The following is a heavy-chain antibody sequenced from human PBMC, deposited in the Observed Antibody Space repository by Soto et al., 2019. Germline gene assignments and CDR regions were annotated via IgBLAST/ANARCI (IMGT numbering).Heavy chain of an antibody. CDR3: ARPPYSRSWDEGDDAFDI. CDR2: MNPNSGNT. V-gene: IGHV1-8*01. Sequence: QVQLVQSGAEVKKPGASVKVSCKASGYTFTSYDINWVRQATGQGHEWMGWMNPNSGNTGYAQKFQGRVTMTRNTSISTAYMELSSLRSEDTAVYYCARPPYSRSWDEGDDAFDIWGQGSMVTVSS. D-gene: IGHD6-13*01. CDR1: GYTFTSYD. J-gene: IGHJ3*02.